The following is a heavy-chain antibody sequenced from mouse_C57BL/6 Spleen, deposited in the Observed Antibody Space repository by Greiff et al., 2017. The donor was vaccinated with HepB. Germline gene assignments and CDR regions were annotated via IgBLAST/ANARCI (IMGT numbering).Heavy chain of an antibody. CDR1: GYTFTSYG. V-gene: IGHV1-81*01. CDR3: ARGDYSNPPY. J-gene: IGHJ3*01. Sequence: QVQLKQSGAELARPGASVKLSCKASGYTFTSYGISWVKQRTGQGLEWIGEIYPRSGNTYYNEKFKGKATLTADKSSSTAYMELRSLTSEDSAVYFWARGDYSNPPYWGQGTLVTVSA. CDR2: IYPRSGNT. D-gene: IGHD2-5*01.